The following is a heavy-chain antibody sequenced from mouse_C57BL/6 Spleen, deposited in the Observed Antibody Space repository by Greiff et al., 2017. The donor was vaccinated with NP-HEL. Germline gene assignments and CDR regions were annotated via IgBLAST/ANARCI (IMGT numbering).Heavy chain of an antibody. D-gene: IGHD2-4*01. CDR2: INPGSGGT. V-gene: IGHV1-54*01. CDR1: GYAFTNYL. Sequence: QVQLQQPGTELVKPGASVKLSCKASGYAFTNYLIEWVKQRPGQGLEWIGVINPGSGGTNYNEKFKGQATLTADKSSSTAYMQLSSLTSEDSAVYFCAREGDYWFAYWGQGTLVTVSA. J-gene: IGHJ3*01. CDR3: AREGDYWFAY.